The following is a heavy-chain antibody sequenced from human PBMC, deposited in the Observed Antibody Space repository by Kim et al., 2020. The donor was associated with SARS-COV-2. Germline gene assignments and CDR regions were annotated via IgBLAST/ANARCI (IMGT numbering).Heavy chain of an antibody. J-gene: IGHJ4*02. V-gene: IGHV3-48*02. Sequence: YATAVKGRFTISRDNDKNSLYLQMNSLGDEDTAVYYCAKEHEYSSYIDYWGQGTLVTVSS. CDR3: AKEHEYSSYIDY. D-gene: IGHD6-6*01.